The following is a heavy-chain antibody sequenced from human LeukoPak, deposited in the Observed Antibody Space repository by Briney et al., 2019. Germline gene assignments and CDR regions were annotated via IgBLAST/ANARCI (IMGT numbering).Heavy chain of an antibody. V-gene: IGHV3-15*01. CDR3: TTDSDMVRGVIITYYYYYYMDV. Sequence: GESLKISCAASGFTFSNAWMSWVRQAPGKGLEWVGGIKSRTDGGTTDYAAPVKGRFTISRDDSKNTLYLQMNSLKTEDTAVYYCTTDSDMVRGVIITYYYYYYMDVWGKGTTVTVSS. CDR2: IKSRTDGGTT. J-gene: IGHJ6*03. CDR1: GFTFSNAW. D-gene: IGHD3-10*01.